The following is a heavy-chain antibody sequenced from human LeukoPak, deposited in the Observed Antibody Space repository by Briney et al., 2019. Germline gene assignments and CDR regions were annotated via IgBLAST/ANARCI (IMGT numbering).Heavy chain of an antibody. Sequence: PGGSPRHSCAVSGFTLSKNYMSWVRPAPGKGLEWVSVTYRGGTTYYADSAQGRFTISRHSSKNLLYLQMNSLRIEDTAVYYCTKDRSYGRSYFDYWDQGTLVTVAS. D-gene: IGHD5-18*01. CDR2: TYRGGTT. CDR1: GFTLSKNY. V-gene: IGHV3-53*04. J-gene: IGHJ4*02. CDR3: TKDRSYGRSYFDY.